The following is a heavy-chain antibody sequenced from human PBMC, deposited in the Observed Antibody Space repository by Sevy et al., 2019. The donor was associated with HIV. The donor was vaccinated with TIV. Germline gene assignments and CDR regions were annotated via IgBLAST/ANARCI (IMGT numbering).Heavy chain of an antibody. V-gene: IGHV3-23*01. CDR2: ISGSGGST. Sequence: GGSLRLSCAASGFTCSSYAMSWVRQAPGKGLEWVSAISGSGGSTYYADSVKGRFTISRDNSKNTLYLQMNSLRAEDTSVYYCAQVKDRTIFGVASPPFDYWGQGTLVTVSS. D-gene: IGHD3-3*01. J-gene: IGHJ4*02. CDR1: GFTCSSYA. CDR3: AQVKDRTIFGVASPPFDY.